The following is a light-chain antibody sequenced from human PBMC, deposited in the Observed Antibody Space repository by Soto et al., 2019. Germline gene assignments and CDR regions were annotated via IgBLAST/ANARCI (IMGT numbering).Light chain of an antibody. Sequence: IQRTKSQSSLSASVGDRVTITCLASQSISRYLNWYQQKPGKAPKLLIYAASSLQSGAPSRFSGSGSGTDFTLTISSLQPEDFATYYCQQSYSTPFAFGHRTRLEI. CDR2: AAS. V-gene: IGKV1-39*01. CDR3: QQSYSTPFA. J-gene: IGKJ5*01. CDR1: QSISRY.